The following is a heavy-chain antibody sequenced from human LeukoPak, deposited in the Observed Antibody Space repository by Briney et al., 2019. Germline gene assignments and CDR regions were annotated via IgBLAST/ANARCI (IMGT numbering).Heavy chain of an antibody. CDR2: ISWNSGSI. J-gene: IGHJ5*02. D-gene: IGHD4-11*01. Sequence: GGSLRLSCVASGFTFDDYAMHWVRQAPGKGLEWVSGISWNSGSIVYADSVKGRFTISRDNAKNSLYLQMNSLRAEDTAVYYCAKVPFYSNYALNWFDPWGQGTLVTVSS. CDR1: GFTFDDYA. V-gene: IGHV3-9*01. CDR3: AKVPFYSNYALNWFDP.